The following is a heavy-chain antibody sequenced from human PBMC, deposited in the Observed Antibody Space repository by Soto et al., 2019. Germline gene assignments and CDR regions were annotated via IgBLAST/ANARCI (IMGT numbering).Heavy chain of an antibody. V-gene: IGHV3-7*01. CDR3: ARDRGFSCFDL. CDR2: TVPDGSER. Sequence: EVQLVESGGGLVQPGGSLRLSCAASGFTFSDSWMNWVRQAPWKGLEWVASTVPDGSERYYVDSVKGRFTISRDNTKTSLYLQMNSLRVDDTAIYYCARDRGFSCFDLWGQGTLVTVSS. CDR1: GFTFSDSW. J-gene: IGHJ5*01. D-gene: IGHD3-10*01.